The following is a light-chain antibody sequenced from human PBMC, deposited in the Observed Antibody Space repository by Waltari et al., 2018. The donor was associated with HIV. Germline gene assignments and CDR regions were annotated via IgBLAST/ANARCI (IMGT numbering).Light chain of an antibody. J-gene: IGKJ3*01. V-gene: IGKV1-9*01. CDR1: QGISSY. Sequence: LIQPPYFLTPSAGDSGTITCRASQGISSYLAWYQQKPGKAPKLLIYAASTLQSGVPSRFSGSGSGTEFTLTISSLQPEDFATYYCQHLNSYPLTFGPGTKVDIK. CDR3: QHLNSYPLT. CDR2: AAS.